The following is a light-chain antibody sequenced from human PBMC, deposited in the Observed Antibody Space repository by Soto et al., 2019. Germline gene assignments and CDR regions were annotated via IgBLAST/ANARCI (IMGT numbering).Light chain of an antibody. J-gene: IGKJ2*01. CDR3: QKYNSPPNT. Sequence: DIQMTQSPSTLSASVGDTVTITCRASQSIGDWLAWYQQKPGRAPKLLIYKAFSLESGVPSRFSGSRSETEFTLTITSLQPDDFATYYCQKYNSPPNTFGQGTKLEIK. CDR1: QSIGDW. V-gene: IGKV1-5*03. CDR2: KAF.